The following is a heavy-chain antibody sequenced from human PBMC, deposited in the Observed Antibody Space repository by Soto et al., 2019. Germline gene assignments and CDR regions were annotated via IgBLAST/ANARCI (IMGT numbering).Heavy chain of an antibody. D-gene: IGHD3-9*01. Sequence: SETLSLTCAVSGGSISSGGYSWSWIRQPPGKGLEWIGYIYHSGSTYYNPSLKSRVTISVDRSKNQFSLKLSSVTAADTAVYYCARGLPIDDILTISWFDPWGQGTLVTVSS. CDR1: GGSISSGGYS. J-gene: IGHJ5*02. V-gene: IGHV4-30-2*01. CDR2: IYHSGST. CDR3: ARGLPIDDILTISWFDP.